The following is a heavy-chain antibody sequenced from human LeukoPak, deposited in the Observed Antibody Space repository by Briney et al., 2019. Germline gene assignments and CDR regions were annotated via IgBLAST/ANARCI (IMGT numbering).Heavy chain of an antibody. V-gene: IGHV4-59*12. D-gene: IGHD3-10*01. CDR3: ARVLYYPGGHAFDI. CDR2: IYNSGST. J-gene: IGHJ3*02. CDR1: DGSISSYY. Sequence: SETLSLTCTVSDGSISSYYWSWIRQPPGKGLEWIGYIYNSGSTNYNPSLKSRVTISVDRSKNQFSLKLSSVTAADTAVCYCARVLYYPGGHAFDIWGQGTMVTVSS.